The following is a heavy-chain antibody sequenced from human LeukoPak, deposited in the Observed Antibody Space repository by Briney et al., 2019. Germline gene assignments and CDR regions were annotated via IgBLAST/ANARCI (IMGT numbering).Heavy chain of an antibody. CDR2: ISYDGSNK. D-gene: IGHD6-6*01. CDR3: ARVEGGQQLVYYFDY. Sequence: GGSLRLSCAASGFTFSSYAMHWVRQAPGKGLEWVAVISYDGSNKYYADSVKGRFTISRDNSKNTLYLQMNSLRAEDTAVYYCARVEGGQQLVYYFDYWGQGTLVTVSS. J-gene: IGHJ4*02. V-gene: IGHV3-30-3*01. CDR1: GFTFSSYA.